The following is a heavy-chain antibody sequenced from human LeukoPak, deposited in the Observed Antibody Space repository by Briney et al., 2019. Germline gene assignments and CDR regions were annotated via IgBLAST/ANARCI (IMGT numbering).Heavy chain of an antibody. J-gene: IGHJ4*02. Sequence: GGSLRLSCEASGFTFSTFAMIWVRQPPGKGLEWVSSIFPSGGEIHYADSVRGRFTISRDNSKSTLSLQMDSLRAEDTAVYYCAKDISGSWSIDYWGQGTLVTVSS. CDR1: GFTFSTFA. D-gene: IGHD6-13*01. CDR2: IFPSGGEI. V-gene: IGHV3-23*01. CDR3: AKDISGSWSIDY.